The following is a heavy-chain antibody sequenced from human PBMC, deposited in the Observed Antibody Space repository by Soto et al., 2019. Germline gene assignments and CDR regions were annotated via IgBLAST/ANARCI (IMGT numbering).Heavy chain of an antibody. J-gene: IGHJ6*02. D-gene: IGHD1-26*01. CDR1: GFTFSSYG. CDR2: ISYDGSNK. CDR3: AKVNIPLHEYYYGMDV. V-gene: IGHV3-30*18. Sequence: QVQLVESGGGVVQPGRSLRLSCAASGFTFSSYGMHWVRQAPGKGLEWVAVISYDGSNKYYADSVKGRFTISRDNSKNTLYLQMSSLRAEDTAVYYCAKVNIPLHEYYYGMDVWGQGTTVTVSS.